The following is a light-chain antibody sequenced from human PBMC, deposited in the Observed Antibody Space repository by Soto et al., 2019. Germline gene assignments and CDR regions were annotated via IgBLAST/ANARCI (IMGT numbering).Light chain of an antibody. J-gene: IGLJ1*01. CDR2: DVT. Sequence: QSALTQPASVSGSPEQSIAISCTGTSSDVGGYNYVSWYQQHPGKAPKLIIYDVTNRPSGVSNRFSGSKSGNTASLTISGLQAEYEADYYCSSYTSSSTYVFGTGTKLTVL. CDR1: SSDVGGYNY. V-gene: IGLV2-14*01. CDR3: SSYTSSSTYV.